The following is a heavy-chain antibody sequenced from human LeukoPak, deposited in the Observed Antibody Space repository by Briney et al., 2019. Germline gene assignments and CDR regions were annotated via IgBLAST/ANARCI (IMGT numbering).Heavy chain of an antibody. Sequence: ASVKVSCKASGYTFTSYGISWVRQAPGQGLEWMGWISGYNGNTSYAQQKLQGRVTMTTDTSTSTAYMELRSLRSDDTAVYYRARDLKRGYSSGRYSWGTGSSNDYWGQGTLVTVSS. D-gene: IGHD6-19*01. CDR3: ARDLKRGYSSGRYSWGTGSSNDY. J-gene: IGHJ4*02. CDR1: GYTFTSYG. CDR2: ISGYNGNT. V-gene: IGHV1-18*01.